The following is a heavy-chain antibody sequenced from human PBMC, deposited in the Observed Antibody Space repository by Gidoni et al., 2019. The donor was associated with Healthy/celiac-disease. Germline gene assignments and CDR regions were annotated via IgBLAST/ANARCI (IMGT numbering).Heavy chain of an antibody. D-gene: IGHD6-6*01. CDR3: ARAPRIAARPRYFQH. Sequence: EVQLVESGGGLVKPGGSLRLSCAASGFTFSSYSMNWVRQAPGKGLEWVSSISSSGSTIYYADSVKGRFTISRDNAKNSLYLQMNSLRAEDTAVYYCARAPRIAARPRYFQHWGQGTLVTVSS. CDR2: ISSSGSTI. J-gene: IGHJ1*01. V-gene: IGHV3-21*01. CDR1: GFTFSSYS.